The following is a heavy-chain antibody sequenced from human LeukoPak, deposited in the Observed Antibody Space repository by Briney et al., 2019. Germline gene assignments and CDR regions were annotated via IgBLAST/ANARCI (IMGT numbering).Heavy chain of an antibody. CDR3: ARDSYYDTSGYFNDTFDM. V-gene: IGHV4-59*01. D-gene: IGHD3-22*01. J-gene: IGHJ3*02. CDR1: GVSISSYY. Sequence: SETLSLTCTVSGVSISSYYWSWIRQPPGKGLEWIGHISDSGDTNYNPSLKSRVTISVDTSKTQFSLKLSSVTTADTAVYYCARDSYYDTSGYFNDTFDMWGQGTLVTVSS. CDR2: ISDSGDT.